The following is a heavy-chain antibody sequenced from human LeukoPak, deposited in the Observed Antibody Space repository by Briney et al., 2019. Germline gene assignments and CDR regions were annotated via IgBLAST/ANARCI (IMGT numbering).Heavy chain of an antibody. CDR1: GYRFTSYW. CDR3: ARGRYFDWQRPAYWFDP. V-gene: IGHV5-51*01. D-gene: IGHD3-9*01. CDR2: IYPGDSDT. Sequence: GESLKISCQGSGYRFTSYWIGWVRPMPGKGLDWMGIIYPGDSDTRYSPSFQGQVTISADKSISTAYLQWSSLKASDTAMYYCARGRYFDWQRPAYWFDPWGQGTLVTVSS. J-gene: IGHJ5*02.